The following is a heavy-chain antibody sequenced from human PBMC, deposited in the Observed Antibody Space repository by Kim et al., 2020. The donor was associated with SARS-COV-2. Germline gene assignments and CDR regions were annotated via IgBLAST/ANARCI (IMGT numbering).Heavy chain of an antibody. Sequence: GGSLRLSCAASGFTFSSYAMSWVRQAPGKGLEWVSAISGSGGSTYYADSVKGRFTISRDNSKNTLYLQMNSLRAEDTAVYYCAKDSQWGRSGWYWSWFDPWGQGTLVTVSS. V-gene: IGHV3-23*01. J-gene: IGHJ5*02. CDR2: ISGSGGST. CDR3: AKDSQWGRSGWYWSWFDP. CDR1: GFTFSSYA. D-gene: IGHD6-19*01.